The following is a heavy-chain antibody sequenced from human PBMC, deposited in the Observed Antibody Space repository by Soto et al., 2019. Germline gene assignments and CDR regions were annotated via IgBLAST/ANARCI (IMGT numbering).Heavy chain of an antibody. CDR3: ASYMVRGFNWFDP. CDR2: IYYSGST. J-gene: IGHJ5*02. D-gene: IGHD3-10*01. CDR1: GGSISSGDYY. V-gene: IGHV4-30-4*01. Sequence: PSETLSLTCTVSGGSISSGDYYWSWIRQPPGKGLEWIGYIYYSGSTYYNPSLKSRVTISVDTSKNQFSLKLSSVTAADTAVYYCASYMVRGFNWFDPWGQGTLVTVSS.